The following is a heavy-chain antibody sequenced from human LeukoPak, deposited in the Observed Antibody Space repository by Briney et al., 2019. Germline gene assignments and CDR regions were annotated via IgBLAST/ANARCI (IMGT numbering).Heavy chain of an antibody. Sequence: GGSLRLSCAASGFTFSSYSMNWVRQAPGKGLEWVSSISSSSSHIYYADSVKGRFTISRDNAKNSLYLQMNSLRAEDTAVYYCARDRWEPVIVVPAAIAFWGQGTLVTVSS. CDR1: GFTFSSYS. CDR2: ISSSSSHI. J-gene: IGHJ4*02. CDR3: ARDRWEPVIVVPAAIAF. D-gene: IGHD2-2*01. V-gene: IGHV3-21*01.